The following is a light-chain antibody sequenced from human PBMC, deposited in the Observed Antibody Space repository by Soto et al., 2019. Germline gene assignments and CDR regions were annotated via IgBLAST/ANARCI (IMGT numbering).Light chain of an antibody. J-gene: IGLJ1*01. V-gene: IGLV2-8*01. CDR1: NSDVGGYNY. CDR3: SSYAGSNWYV. CDR2: EVN. Sequence: QSALTQPPSASGSPGQSVTISCTGTNSDVGGYNYVSWYQQYPGKAPKLIIYEVNERHSGVPDRFSGSKSGNTASLTVSGLQTADEADYYCSSYAGSNWYVFGTGTKVTVL.